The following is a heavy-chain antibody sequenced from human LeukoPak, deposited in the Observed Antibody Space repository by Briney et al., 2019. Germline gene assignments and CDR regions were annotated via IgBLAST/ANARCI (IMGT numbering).Heavy chain of an antibody. CDR2: IIPIFGTA. V-gene: IGHV1-69*06. Sequence: SVKVSCKASGGTFTSYAISWVRQAPGQGLEWMGGIIPIFGTANYAQKFQGRVTITADKSSSTAYMELSSLRSEDTAVYYCARGSWFGEGGVVPTFDYWGQGTLVTVSS. D-gene: IGHD3-10*01. J-gene: IGHJ4*02. CDR3: ARGSWFGEGGVVPTFDY. CDR1: GGTFTSYA.